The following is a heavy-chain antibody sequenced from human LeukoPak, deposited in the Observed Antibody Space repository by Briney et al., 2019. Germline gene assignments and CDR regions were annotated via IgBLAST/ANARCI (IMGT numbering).Heavy chain of an antibody. V-gene: IGHV1-46*01. CDR2: INPSGGST. CDR3: ARENRITIFGVVIPPDAFDI. J-gene: IGHJ3*02. CDR1: GYTFTSYY. D-gene: IGHD3-3*01. Sequence: GASVKVSCNASGYTFTSYYMHWVRQAPGQGLEWMGIINPSGGSTSYAQKFQGRVTMTRDTSTSTVYMELSSLRSEDTAVYYCARENRITIFGVVIPPDAFDIWGQGTMVTVSS.